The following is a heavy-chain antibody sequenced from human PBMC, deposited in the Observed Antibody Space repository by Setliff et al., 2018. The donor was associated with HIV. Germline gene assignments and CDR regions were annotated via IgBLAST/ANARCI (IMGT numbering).Heavy chain of an antibody. D-gene: IGHD2-2*02. CDR2: IYSSRWS. V-gene: IGHV4-39*01. J-gene: IGHJ4*02. Sequence: PSETLSLTCTVSGGSISNSSSYWGWIRQTPGKGLEWIGSIYSSRWSYYNPSLQSRLTLSIDRSRSQFSLNLRSVTAADTAVYYCGRHSLYGPAAISALDYWGQGALVAVSS. CDR3: GRHSLYGPAAISALDY. CDR1: GGSISNSSSY.